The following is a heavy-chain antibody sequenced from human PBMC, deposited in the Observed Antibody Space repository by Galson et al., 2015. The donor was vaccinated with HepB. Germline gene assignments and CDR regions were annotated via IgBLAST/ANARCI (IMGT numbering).Heavy chain of an antibody. CDR3: ARKTNSWYSDY. CDR1: GYTLTSYG. CDR2: ISVNNVNT. Sequence: SVKVSCKASGYTLTSYGITWVRQAPGQGLEWMGWISVNNVNTKYAQKFQGRVTMTTDTSTSTAYMELRSLTSDDTAVYYCARKTNSWYSDYWGQGTLVTVSS. V-gene: IGHV1-18*01. J-gene: IGHJ4*02. D-gene: IGHD6-13*01.